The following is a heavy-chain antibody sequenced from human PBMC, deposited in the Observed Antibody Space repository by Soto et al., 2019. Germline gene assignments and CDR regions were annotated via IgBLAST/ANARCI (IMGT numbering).Heavy chain of an antibody. D-gene: IGHD2-15*01. CDR1: GFTFSSCT. CDR3: SGCSGGACHHNYGMYV. Sequence: VHLVESGGGLVKTGGSLRLSCAVSGFTFSSCTMNWVRQAPGKGLEWVSSIRPSSSHINYADSVKGGFTISRDNAKNSLFLQMNSLRVEDTAGYYCSGCSGGACHHNYGMYVVSQGTTVTV. CDR2: IRPSSSHI. J-gene: IGHJ6*02. V-gene: IGHV3-21*04.